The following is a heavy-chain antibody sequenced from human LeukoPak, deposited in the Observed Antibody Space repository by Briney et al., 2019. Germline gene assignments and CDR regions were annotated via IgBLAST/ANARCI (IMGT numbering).Heavy chain of an antibody. J-gene: IGHJ6*04. V-gene: IGHV3-30*18. CDR3: AKAIVVVVAAKSYYYYGMDV. CDR2: ISYDGSNK. D-gene: IGHD2-15*01. CDR1: GFTFSSYG. Sequence: PGGSLRLSCAASGFTFSSYGMHWVRQAPGKGLEWVAVISYDGSNKYYADSVKGRFTISRDNSKNTLYLQMNSLRAEDTAVYYCAKAIVVVVAAKSYYYYGMDVWGKGTTVTVSS.